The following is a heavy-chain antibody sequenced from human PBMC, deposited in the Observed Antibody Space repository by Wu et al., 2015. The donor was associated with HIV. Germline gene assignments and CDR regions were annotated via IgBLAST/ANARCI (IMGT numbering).Heavy chain of an antibody. CDR2: IIPTSHTT. CDR3: ARDAVREGYYYLDV. V-gene: IGHV1-69*13. D-gene: IGHD3-10*01. J-gene: IGHJ6*02. CDR1: GGTFKSYS. Sequence: QVHLVQSGAEVNKPGSSVKVSCKASGGTFKSYSISWVRQAPGQGLEWMGRIIPTSHTTNYAQKLQGRVTISADESTTTAYMELSSLTSDDTAVYYCARDAVREGYYYLDVWGQGTMVTVSS.